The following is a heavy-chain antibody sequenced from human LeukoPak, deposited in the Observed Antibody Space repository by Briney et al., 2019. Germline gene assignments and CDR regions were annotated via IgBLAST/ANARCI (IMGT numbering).Heavy chain of an antibody. V-gene: IGHV4-30-4*01. CDR3: ARERRGYSYGYLP. Sequence: PSETLSLTCTVSGGSISGGDYYWSWIRQPPGKGLEWIGYIYYSGSTYYNPSLKSRVTISVDTSKNQFSLKLSSVTAADTAVYYCARERRGYSYGYLPWGQGTLVTVSS. J-gene: IGHJ4*02. CDR1: GGSISGGDYY. D-gene: IGHD5-18*01. CDR2: IYYSGST.